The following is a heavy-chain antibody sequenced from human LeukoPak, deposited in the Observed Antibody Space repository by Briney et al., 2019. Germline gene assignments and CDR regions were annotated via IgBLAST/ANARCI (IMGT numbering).Heavy chain of an antibody. Sequence: GGSLRLSCAASGFTFSSYGMHWVRQAPGKGLEWVAVIWYDGSNKYYADSVKGRFTISRDNAKNSLYLQMNSLRAEDTAVYYCAREVYSYGHRPYYFDYWGQGTLVTVSS. V-gene: IGHV3-33*01. D-gene: IGHD5-18*01. CDR3: AREVYSYGHRPYYFDY. CDR1: GFTFSSYG. CDR2: IWYDGSNK. J-gene: IGHJ4*02.